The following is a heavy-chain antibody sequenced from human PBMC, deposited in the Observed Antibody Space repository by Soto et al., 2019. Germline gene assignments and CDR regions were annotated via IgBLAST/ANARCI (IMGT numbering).Heavy chain of an antibody. Sequence: EVQLVESGGGLVQPGGSLRLSCAASAFSLSSYWMSWVRQAPGKGLEWVANIKPDRSEKYYVDSVKGRFTISRDNTKKSLYLQMSTLIPEDTAIYYCARDYDFGFDIWGQGTLVTVSS. V-gene: IGHV3-7*01. J-gene: IGHJ3*02. D-gene: IGHD3-22*01. CDR2: IKPDRSEK. CDR3: ARDYDFGFDI. CDR1: AFSLSSYW.